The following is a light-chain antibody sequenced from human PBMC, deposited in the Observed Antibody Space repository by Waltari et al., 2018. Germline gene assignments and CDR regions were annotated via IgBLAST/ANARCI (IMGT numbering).Light chain of an antibody. V-gene: IGKV3-11*01. CDR1: QNIGNN. Sequence: EVVLTQSPATLSLSPRDRANHSCRAIQNIGNNLARYQQKPGQAPRLLMNDGSNRATGVPARFSGSGSGTDFTLTISSLEPEDFAVYYCQNRRNWPLLTFGGGTKVEIK. CDR3: QNRRNWPLLT. J-gene: IGKJ4*01. CDR2: DGS.